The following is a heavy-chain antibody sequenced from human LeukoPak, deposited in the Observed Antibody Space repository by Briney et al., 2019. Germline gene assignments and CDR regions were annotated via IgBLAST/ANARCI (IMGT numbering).Heavy chain of an antibody. CDR1: GYTITGYF. V-gene: IGHV1-2*06. J-gene: IGHJ4*02. CDR2: INPNSGGT. CDR3: ARYDSSGYYPDRTFDY. D-gene: IGHD3-22*01. Sequence: ASVKVSCKASGYTITGYFLHWVRQAPGQGLEWMGRINPNSGGTNYAQKFQGRVTMTRDTSISTVYMELSRLRSDDTAVYYCARYDSSGYYPDRTFDYWGQGTLVTVSS.